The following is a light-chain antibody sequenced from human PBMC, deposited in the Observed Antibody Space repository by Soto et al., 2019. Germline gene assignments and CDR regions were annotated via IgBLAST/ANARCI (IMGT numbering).Light chain of an antibody. CDR3: LQRSDWRT. CDR1: QSVRSY. Sequence: EIVLTQSPGTLSLSPGERATLSCRASQSVRSYLAWYQQKPGQVPRLVIYDTSNRATGIPARFSGSGSGTDFTLTISSLEPEDFAIYYCLQRSDWRTFGRGTKVEIK. CDR2: DTS. J-gene: IGKJ1*01. V-gene: IGKV3-11*01.